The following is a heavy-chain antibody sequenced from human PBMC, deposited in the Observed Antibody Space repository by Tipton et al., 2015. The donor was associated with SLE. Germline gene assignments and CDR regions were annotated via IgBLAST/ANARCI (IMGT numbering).Heavy chain of an antibody. J-gene: IGHJ4*02. CDR3: ARVAPHYAILTGYYPYYFDS. CDR1: GGSFSGYH. D-gene: IGHD3-9*01. Sequence: TLSLTCAVYGGSFSGYHWSWIRQPPGKGLEWIGEINHSGSAKYNPSLESRVTISVDTSKNQFSLKLTSVTAADTAVYYCARVAPHYAILTGYYPYYFDSWGQGTLVTVSS. CDR2: INHSGSA. V-gene: IGHV4-34*01.